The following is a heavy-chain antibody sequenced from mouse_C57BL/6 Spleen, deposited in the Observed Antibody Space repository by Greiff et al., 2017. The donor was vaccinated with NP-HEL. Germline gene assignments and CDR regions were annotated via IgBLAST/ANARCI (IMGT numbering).Heavy chain of an antibody. Sequence: EVQLQQSGTVLARPGASVKMSCKTSGYTFTSYWMHWVKQRPGQGLEWIGAIYPGNSDTSYNQKFKGKAKLTAVTSASTAYMELSSLTNEDSAVYYCTTEDDGYYVRAMDYWGQGTSVTVSS. V-gene: IGHV1-5*01. CDR3: TTEDDGYYVRAMDY. D-gene: IGHD2-3*01. CDR2: IYPGNSDT. J-gene: IGHJ4*01. CDR1: GYTFTSYW.